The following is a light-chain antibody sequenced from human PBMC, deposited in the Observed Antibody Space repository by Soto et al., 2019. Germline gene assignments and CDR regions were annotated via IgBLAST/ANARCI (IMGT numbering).Light chain of an antibody. J-gene: IGLJ1*01. CDR1: SSDVGSYNR. CDR2: EVS. CDR3: SSYTTRTTYV. Sequence: QSALTQPPSVSGSPGQSVTISCTGTSSDVGSYNRVSWYQQPPGTAPKLMIYEVSNRPSGVPDRFSGSKSDNTASLTISGLQAEDEADYYCSSYTTRTTYVFGTGTKVTVL. V-gene: IGLV2-18*02.